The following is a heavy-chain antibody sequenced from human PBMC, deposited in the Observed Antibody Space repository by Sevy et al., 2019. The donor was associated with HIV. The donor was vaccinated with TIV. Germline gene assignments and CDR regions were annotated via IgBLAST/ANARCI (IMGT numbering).Heavy chain of an antibody. J-gene: IGHJ4*02. CDR2: ISGSGGST. V-gene: IGHV3-23*01. CDR3: AKSGPYYYDSSGYYYCFDY. Sequence: GGSLRLSCAASGFTFSSYAMSWVRQAPGKGLEWASAISGSGGSTYYADSVKGRFTISRDNSKNTLYLQMNSLRAEDTAVYYCAKSGPYYYDSSGYYYCFDYWGQGTLVTVSS. D-gene: IGHD3-22*01. CDR1: GFTFSSYA.